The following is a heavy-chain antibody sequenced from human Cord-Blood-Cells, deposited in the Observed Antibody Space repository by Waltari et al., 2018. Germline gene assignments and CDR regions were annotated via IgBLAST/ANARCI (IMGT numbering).Heavy chain of an antibody. Sequence: QVQLQESGPGLVKPSQTLSLTCTVSGGSISSGDYYWSWIRQPPGKGLEWIGYIYYSGSTYYNPSRKRRVTISVDTSKNQFSLKLSSVTAADTAVYYCARDEGGSGSFDYWGQGTLVTVSS. D-gene: IGHD3-10*01. CDR1: GGSISSGDYY. CDR2: IYYSGST. J-gene: IGHJ4*02. V-gene: IGHV4-30-4*08. CDR3: ARDEGGSGSFDY.